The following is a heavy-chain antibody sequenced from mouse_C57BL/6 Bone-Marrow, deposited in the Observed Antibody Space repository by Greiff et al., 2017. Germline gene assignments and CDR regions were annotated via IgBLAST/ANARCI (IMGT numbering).Heavy chain of an antibody. D-gene: IGHD1-1*01. J-gene: IGHJ3*01. CDR1: GFSLTSYT. CDR3: ARDDGSSSWFAY. Sequence: QVQLQESGPGLVAPSQSLSITCTVSGFSLTSYTISWVRQPPGKGLEWLGVIWTGGSTNYNSALNSRLSISKDNSKSQTFLKMNSLQTDDTARYYCARDDGSSSWFAYWGQGTLVTVSA. V-gene: IGHV2-9-1*01. CDR2: IWTGGST.